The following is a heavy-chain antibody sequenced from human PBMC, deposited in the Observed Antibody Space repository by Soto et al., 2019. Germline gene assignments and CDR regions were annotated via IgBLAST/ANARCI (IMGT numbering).Heavy chain of an antibody. V-gene: IGHV4-31*11. J-gene: IGHJ5*02. D-gene: IGHD3-22*01. Sequence: SETLSLTCAVSGGSITSGAYYWTWIRQHPGKGLEWIAYTHYSGRTYYNPSLKSRVTISVDTSNNQFSLKLSSVTAADTAVYYCARYYFDSSGYSNWFDPWGQGTLVTVPQ. CDR2: THYSGRT. CDR1: GGSITSGAYY. CDR3: ARYYFDSSGYSNWFDP.